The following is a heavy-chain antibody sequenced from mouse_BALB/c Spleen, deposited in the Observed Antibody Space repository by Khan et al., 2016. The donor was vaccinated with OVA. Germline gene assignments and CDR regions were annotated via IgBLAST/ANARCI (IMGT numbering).Heavy chain of an antibody. J-gene: IGHJ3*01. V-gene: IGHV1-4*01. CDR3: SREGAYYKSDGCFAY. Sequence: VQLQQSGAELARPGASVKMSCKASGYTFTTYTMHWVKQRPGQGLEWIGYINPSNAYTNYNQKFKDKSTLTADKSSSTAYMQLSSLTSDYYAAYYCSREGAYYKSDGCFAYWGQGTLVTVSA. CDR2: INPSNAYT. CDR1: GYTFTTYT. D-gene: IGHD2-14*01.